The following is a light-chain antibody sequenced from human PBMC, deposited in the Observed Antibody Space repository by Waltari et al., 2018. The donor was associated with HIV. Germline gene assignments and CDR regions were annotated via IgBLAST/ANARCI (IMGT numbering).Light chain of an antibody. CDR1: QDISNY. V-gene: IGKV1-33*01. Sequence: DIQMTQSPSSLSAPVVDRFTITSQASQDISNYLNWYYHKPVKAPKLLIYDASNLETGVPSRFSGSGSGTDFTFTISSLQPEDIATYYCQQYDNLPYTFGQGTKLEIK. J-gene: IGKJ2*01. CDR3: QQYDNLPYT. CDR2: DAS.